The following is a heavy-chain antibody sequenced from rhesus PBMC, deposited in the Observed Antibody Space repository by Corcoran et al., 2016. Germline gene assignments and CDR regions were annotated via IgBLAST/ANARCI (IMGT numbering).Heavy chain of an antibody. CDR2: IYGSSTRT. J-gene: IGHJ4*01. V-gene: IGHV4S10*01. CDR3: ARDRAYPNWGWVDY. Sequence: QVQLQESGPGVVKPSETLSLTCAVSGGSISDSYRWSWIRQPPRKGLEWIGYIYGSSTRTNYNPSLKSRVTISTDTSKTQFSLKLSSVTAADTAVYYCARDRAYPNWGWVDYWGQGVLVTVSS. D-gene: IGHD7-45*01. CDR1: GGSISDSYR.